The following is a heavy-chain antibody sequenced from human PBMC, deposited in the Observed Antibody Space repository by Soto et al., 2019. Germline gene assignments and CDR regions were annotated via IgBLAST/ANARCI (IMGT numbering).Heavy chain of an antibody. J-gene: IGHJ4*02. Sequence: EVQLVESGGGLVKPGGSLRLSCAASGFTFSSYSMNWVRQAPGKGLEWVSSISSSSSYIYYADSVKGRFTISRDNAKNSLYLQMNSLRAEDTAVYYCARSLPGYDYSGDSFDYWGQGNLVTVSS. CDR3: ARSLPGYDYSGDSFDY. D-gene: IGHD5-12*01. CDR1: GFTFSSYS. V-gene: IGHV3-21*01. CDR2: ISSSSSYI.